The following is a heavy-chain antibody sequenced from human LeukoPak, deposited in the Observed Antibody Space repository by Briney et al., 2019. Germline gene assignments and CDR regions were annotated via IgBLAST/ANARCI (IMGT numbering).Heavy chain of an antibody. D-gene: IGHD2-21*01. J-gene: IGHJ6*02. CDR1: GGTFSSYA. V-gene: IGHV1-8*02. Sequence: GASVKVSCKASGGTFSSYAISWVRQATGQGLEWMGWMNPNSGNTGYAQKFQGRVTMTRNTSISTAYMELSSLRSEDTAVYYCASPSFPYYYYGMDVWGQGTTVTVSS. CDR2: MNPNSGNT. CDR3: ASPSFPYYYYGMDV.